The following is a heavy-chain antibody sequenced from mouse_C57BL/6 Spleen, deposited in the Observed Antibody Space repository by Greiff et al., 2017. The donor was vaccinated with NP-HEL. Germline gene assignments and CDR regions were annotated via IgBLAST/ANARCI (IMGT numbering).Heavy chain of an antibody. CDR1: GYTFTSYW. CDR2: IYPSDSET. D-gene: IGHD2-4*01. V-gene: IGHV1-61*01. J-gene: IGHJ2*01. CDR3: ARRGLDYDDGVDY. Sequence: QVQLQQPGAELVRPGSSVKLSCKASGYTFTSYWMDWVKQRPGQGLEWIGNIYPSDSETHYNQKFKDKATLTVDKSSSTAYMQLSSLTSEDSAVYYCARRGLDYDDGVDYWGQGTTLTVSS.